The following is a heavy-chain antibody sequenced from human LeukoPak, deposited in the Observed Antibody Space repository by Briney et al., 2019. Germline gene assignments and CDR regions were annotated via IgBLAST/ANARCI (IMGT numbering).Heavy chain of an antibody. D-gene: IGHD3-22*01. CDR3: VSFKYYYDSSGYYN. Sequence: SETLSLTCTVSGGSISSSSYYWGWIRQPPGKGLGRIGSIYYSGSTYYNPSLKSRVTISVDTSKNQFSLKLSSVTAADTAVYYCVSFKYYYDSSGYYNWGQGTLVTVSS. CDR1: GGSISSSSYY. V-gene: IGHV4-39*07. J-gene: IGHJ4*02. CDR2: IYYSGST.